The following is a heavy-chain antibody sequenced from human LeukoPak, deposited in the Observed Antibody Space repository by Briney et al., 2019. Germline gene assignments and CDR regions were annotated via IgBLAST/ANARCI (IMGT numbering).Heavy chain of an antibody. CDR1: GASIRSDSYY. V-gene: IGHV4-39*01. D-gene: IGHD6-19*01. CDR2: IHYSGST. J-gene: IGHJ4*02. Sequence: SETVSLTCTVSGASIRSDSYYWGWIRQSPGKGLEWIGSIHYSGSTYYNPSLKNRVTISVDTPKNQFSLKLSSVTAADTAVYYCATHVYSSGWYFDYWGQGTLVTVSS. CDR3: ATHVYSSGWYFDY.